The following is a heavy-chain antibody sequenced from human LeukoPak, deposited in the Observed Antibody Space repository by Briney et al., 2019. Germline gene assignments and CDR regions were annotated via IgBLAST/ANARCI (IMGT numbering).Heavy chain of an antibody. CDR1: GGSISSYY. J-gene: IGHJ4*02. Sequence: PSETLSLTCTVFGGSISSYYWSWIRQPPGKALEWIGYIFYSGSTNYNASLKSRVTISVDTSKNQFSLKLSSVTAAGTALYFCARATPYYYGSETYYLFDFWGQGALVTVSS. CDR2: IFYSGST. CDR3: ARATPYYYGSETYYLFDF. D-gene: IGHD3-10*01. V-gene: IGHV4-59*01.